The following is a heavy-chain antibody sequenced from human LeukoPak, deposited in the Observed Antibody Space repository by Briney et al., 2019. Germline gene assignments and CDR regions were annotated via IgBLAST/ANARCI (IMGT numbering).Heavy chain of an antibody. Sequence: GGSLRLSCAASGFTVSSNYMSWVRQAPGEGLEWVSVIYSGGSTYYADSVKGRFTISRDNSKNTLYLQMNSLRAEDTAVYYCAREHALRWSRFDYWGQGTLVTVSS. CDR2: IYSGGST. V-gene: IGHV3-66*02. J-gene: IGHJ4*02. D-gene: IGHD4-23*01. CDR3: AREHALRWSRFDY. CDR1: GFTVSSNY.